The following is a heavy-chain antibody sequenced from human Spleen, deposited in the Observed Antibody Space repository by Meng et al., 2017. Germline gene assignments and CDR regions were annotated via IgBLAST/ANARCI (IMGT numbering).Heavy chain of an antibody. CDR3: ASLGGEDALDL. V-gene: IGHV1-8*02. Sequence: ASVKVSCKASGYTFTSYGISWVRQATGQGLEWMGWMNPKSGNAGYAQKFQGRVTMTRDTSTSTAYMELSSLRSEDTAVYYCASLGGEDALDLWGQGTMVTVSS. CDR2: MNPKSGNA. J-gene: IGHJ3*01. CDR1: GYTFTSYG. D-gene: IGHD3-16*01.